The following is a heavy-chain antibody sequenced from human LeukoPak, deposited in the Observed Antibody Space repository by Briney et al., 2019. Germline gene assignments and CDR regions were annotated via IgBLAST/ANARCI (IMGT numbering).Heavy chain of an antibody. CDR1: GFTFDDYG. CDR2: INWNGGST. D-gene: IGHD6-13*01. J-gene: IGHJ5*02. V-gene: IGHV3-20*04. Sequence: PGGSLRLSCAASGFTFDDYGMSWVRHAPGKGLEWVSGINWNGGSTVYADSVKGRFTISRDNAKNSLYLQMNSLRAEDTALYYCATARAAYSSSWRFAWFDPWGQGTLVTVSS. CDR3: ATARAAYSSSWRFAWFDP.